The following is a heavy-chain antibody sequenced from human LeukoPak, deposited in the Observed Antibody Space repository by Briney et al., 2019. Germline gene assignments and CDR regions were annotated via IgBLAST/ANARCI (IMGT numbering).Heavy chain of an antibody. Sequence: SVKVSCKASGGTFSSYAISWVRQAPGQGLEWMGGIIPIFGTANYAQKFQGRVMITADESTSTAYMELSSLRSEDTAVYYCARAEKLETAYYYGMDVWGQGTTVTVSS. CDR2: IIPIFGTA. D-gene: IGHD1-1*01. CDR3: ARAEKLETAYYYGMDV. CDR1: GGTFSSYA. J-gene: IGHJ6*02. V-gene: IGHV1-69*13.